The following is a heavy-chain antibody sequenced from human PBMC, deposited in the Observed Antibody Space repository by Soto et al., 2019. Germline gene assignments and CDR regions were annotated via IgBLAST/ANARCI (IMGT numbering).Heavy chain of an antibody. CDR3: ARAEITIFGVVVWGYYYYGMDV. D-gene: IGHD3-3*01. J-gene: IGHJ6*02. V-gene: IGHV1-8*01. CDR1: GYTFTSYD. CDR2: MNPNSGNT. Sequence: ASAKVSCKASGYTFTSYDINWVRQATGQGLEWMGWMNPNSGNTGYAQKFQGRVTMTRNTSISTAYMELSSLRSEDTAVYYCARAEITIFGVVVWGYYYYGMDVWGQGTTVTLSS.